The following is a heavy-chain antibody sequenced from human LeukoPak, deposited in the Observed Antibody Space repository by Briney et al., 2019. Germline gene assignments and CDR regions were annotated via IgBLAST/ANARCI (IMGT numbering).Heavy chain of an antibody. Sequence: GGSLRLSCVASGFTFSSYEMNWVRQAPGKGLEWVSYISSSGSTIYYADSVKGRFTISRDNSKNTLYLQMNSLRAEDTAVYYCARVATIGQDYYYYYYMDVWGKGTTVTVSS. CDR2: ISSSGSTI. V-gene: IGHV3-48*03. J-gene: IGHJ6*03. CDR3: ARVATIGQDYYYYYYMDV. CDR1: GFTFSSYE. D-gene: IGHD5-12*01.